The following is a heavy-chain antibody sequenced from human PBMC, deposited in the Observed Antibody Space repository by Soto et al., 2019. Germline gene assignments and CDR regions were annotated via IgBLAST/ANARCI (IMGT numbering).Heavy chain of an antibody. CDR2: IYYSGST. V-gene: IGHV4-61*01. D-gene: IGHD2-21*02. J-gene: IGHJ4*02. CDR1: GGSVSSGSYC. CDR3: ARGSGDLDY. Sequence: PSETLSLTCTVSGGSVSSGSYCWSWIRQPPGKGLEWIGYIYYSGSTNYNPSLKSRVTISVDTSKNQFSLKLSSVTAADTAVYYCARGSGDLDYWGQGTLVTVSS.